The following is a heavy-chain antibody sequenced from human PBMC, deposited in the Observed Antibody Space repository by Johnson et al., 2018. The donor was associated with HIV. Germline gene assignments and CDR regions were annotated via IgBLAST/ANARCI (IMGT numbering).Heavy chain of an antibody. CDR1: GFTFSDYY. J-gene: IGHJ3*02. D-gene: IGHD2-8*01. Sequence: EVQLVESGGGVVKPGGSLRLSCAASGFTFSDYYMRWIRQAPGKGLEWVGRIKSRTDGGTTDYAAPVKRRFTISRDDSKNTLYLQMNSLRAEDTAVYYCARFPTYVNAFDIWGQGTMVTVSS. V-gene: IGHV3-15*01. CDR3: ARFPTYVNAFDI. CDR2: IKSRTDGGTT.